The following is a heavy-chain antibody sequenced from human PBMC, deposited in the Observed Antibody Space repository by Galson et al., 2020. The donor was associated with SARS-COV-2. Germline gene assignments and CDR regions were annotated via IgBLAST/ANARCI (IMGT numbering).Heavy chain of an antibody. Sequence: TGGSLRLSCAASGFTFSSYGMHWVRQAPGKGLEWVAVISYDGSNKYYADSVKGRFTISRDNSKNTLYLQMNSLRAEDTAVYYCAKGLSGSYYPPFDYWGQGTLVTVSS. CDR2: ISYDGSNK. CDR3: AKGLSGSYYPPFDY. CDR1: GFTFSSYG. V-gene: IGHV3-30*18. D-gene: IGHD1-26*01. J-gene: IGHJ4*02.